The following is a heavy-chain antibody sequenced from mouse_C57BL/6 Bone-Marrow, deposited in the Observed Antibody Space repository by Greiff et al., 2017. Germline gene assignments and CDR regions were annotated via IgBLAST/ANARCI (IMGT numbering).Heavy chain of an antibody. Sequence: QVHVKQPGTELVKPGASVKLSCKASGYTFTSYWMHWVKQRPGQGLEWIGNINPSNGGTNYNEKFKSKATLTVDKSSSTAYMQLSSLTSEDSAVYCCARGLYPARFAYWGQGTLVTVSA. CDR3: ARGLYPARFAY. V-gene: IGHV1-53*01. J-gene: IGHJ3*01. CDR2: INPSNGGT. D-gene: IGHD2-1*01. CDR1: GYTFTSYW.